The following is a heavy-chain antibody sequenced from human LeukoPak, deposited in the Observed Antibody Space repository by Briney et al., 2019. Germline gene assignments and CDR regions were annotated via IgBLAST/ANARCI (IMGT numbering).Heavy chain of an antibody. CDR1: GFTFSDHY. D-gene: IGHD5-24*01. J-gene: IGHJ4*02. CDR3: AREGDGYNSPIDY. V-gene: IGHV3-11*04. CDR2: ITDDGRKT. Sequence: GGSLRLSCAVSGFTFSDHYMGWIRQAPGKGLEWVSYITDDGRKTYYADSVKGRFTISRDNVKNSLFLQMNSLRAEDTAVYYCAREGDGYNSPIDYWGQGTLVTVSS.